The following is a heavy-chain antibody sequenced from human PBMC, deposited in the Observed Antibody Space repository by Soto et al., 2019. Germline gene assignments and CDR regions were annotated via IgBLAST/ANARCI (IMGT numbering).Heavy chain of an antibody. CDR3: ARDRPYSSGWRVNNWFDP. J-gene: IGHJ5*02. D-gene: IGHD6-19*01. CDR1: GGSISSSSYY. CDR2: IYYSGST. V-gene: IGHV4-39*02. Sequence: SETLSLTCTVSGGSISSSSYYWGWIRQPPGKGLEWIGSIYYSGSTYYNPSLKSRVTISVDTSKNQFSLKLSSVTAADTAVYYCARDRPYSSGWRVNNWFDPWGQGTLDTVSS.